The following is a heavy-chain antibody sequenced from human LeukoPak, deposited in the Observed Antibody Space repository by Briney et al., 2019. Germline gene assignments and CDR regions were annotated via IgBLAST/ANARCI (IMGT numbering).Heavy chain of an antibody. CDR1: GDTFTNYY. CDR3: STEDKYCSGANCGKY. J-gene: IGHJ4*02. CDR2: IVPDSGGA. V-gene: IGHV1-2*02. D-gene: IGHD2-15*01. Sequence: ASVTVSCKTSGDTFTNYYVHWVPQAPGQGLESMAYIVPDSGGADYDQKFQGRVTMTRDKSISTVYMELSSLRSDDTAVYYCSTEDKYCSGANCGKYWGQGTLVTVSS.